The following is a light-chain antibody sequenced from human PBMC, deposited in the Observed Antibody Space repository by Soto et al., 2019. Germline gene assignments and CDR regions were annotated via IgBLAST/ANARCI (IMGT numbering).Light chain of an antibody. CDR1: SSDIGAYNY. CDR3: SSYSSTSTLYV. J-gene: IGLJ1*01. V-gene: IGLV2-14*01. CDR2: EVT. Sequence: QSLLTQPASVSGSPGQSITISCIGTSSDIGAYNYVSWYQQHPGKVPKLMIYEVTTRPSGLSNRFSGSKSGNTASLTISGLQAEDEAEYFCSSYSSTSTLYVFGTGTKATVL.